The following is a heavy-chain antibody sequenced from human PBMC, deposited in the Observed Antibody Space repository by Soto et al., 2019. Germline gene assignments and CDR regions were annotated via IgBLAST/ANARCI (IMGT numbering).Heavy chain of an antibody. Sequence: EMQLVESEGGLVQRGGSLRLSCAASGFTFNYYWMHWVRQAPGQGLVWVAHIQNDGSRTTYADSVKGRFTISRDNAKNTMYLQMNSLRAEDTAVYYCARGDLGGFDLWGQGTTVTVSS. V-gene: IGHV3-74*01. D-gene: IGHD2-21*02. CDR1: GFTFNYYW. J-gene: IGHJ3*01. CDR3: ARGDLGGFDL. CDR2: IQNDGSRT.